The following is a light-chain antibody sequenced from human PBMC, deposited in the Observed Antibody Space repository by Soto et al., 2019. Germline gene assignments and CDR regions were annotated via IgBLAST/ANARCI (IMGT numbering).Light chain of an antibody. CDR2: AAS. CDR3: QKYSSVPV. Sequence: DIQMTQSPTSLSASVGDRVTITCRSSQDIRNVVAWYQQKPGKSPKLLIYAASTLQSGVPSRFSGSGSGKDFTLPINSLQHEDVATYSCQKYSSVPVFGPGTKVEIK. V-gene: IGKV1-27*01. CDR1: QDIRNV. J-gene: IGKJ3*01.